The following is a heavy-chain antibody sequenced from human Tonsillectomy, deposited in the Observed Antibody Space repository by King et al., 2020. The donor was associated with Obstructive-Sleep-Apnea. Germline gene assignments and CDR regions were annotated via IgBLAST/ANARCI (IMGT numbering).Heavy chain of an antibody. J-gene: IGHJ4*02. CDR3: AGADLPTSFFFDY. D-gene: IGHD3/OR15-3a*01. V-gene: IGHV4-34*01. CDR1: GGPFNGFY. Sequence: VQLQQWGAGLLKPSETLSLTCAVYGGPFNGFYWNWIRQSPGKGLEWIGTIHHRGSTNSNPSLKSPVTIPVDTSKNQFSLKPSSVTAADTAVYYCAGADLPTSFFFDYWGQGTLVTVSS. CDR2: IHHRGST.